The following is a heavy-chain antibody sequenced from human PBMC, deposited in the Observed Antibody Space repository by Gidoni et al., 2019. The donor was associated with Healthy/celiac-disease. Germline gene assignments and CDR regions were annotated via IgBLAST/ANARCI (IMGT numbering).Heavy chain of an antibody. CDR2: INHSGST. D-gene: IGHD3-16*02. V-gene: IGHV4-34*01. J-gene: IGHJ6*02. CDR1: VGSFSGYY. CDR3: ASPQVWGSYRYPYYGMDV. Sequence: QVQLQQWGAGLLTPSETLSLTCAVSVGSFSGYYWSWIRQPPGKGLEWIGEINHSGSTNYNPSLKSRVTISVDTSKNQFSLKLSSVTAADTAVYYWASPQVWGSYRYPYYGMDVWGQGTTVTVSS.